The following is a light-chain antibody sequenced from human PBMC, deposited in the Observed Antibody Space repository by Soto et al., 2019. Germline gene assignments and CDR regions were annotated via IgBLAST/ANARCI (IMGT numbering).Light chain of an antibody. CDR2: AAS. V-gene: IGKV1-27*01. CDR3: QKYSSVPV. Sequence: DIQMTQSPTSLSASVGDRVTITCRASQDIRNFVAWYQQKPGKAPKLLIYAASTLQSGVPPRFSGSGSGTDFTLTINSLQPEDVATYSCQKYSSVPVFGPGTKVDIK. J-gene: IGKJ3*01. CDR1: QDIRNF.